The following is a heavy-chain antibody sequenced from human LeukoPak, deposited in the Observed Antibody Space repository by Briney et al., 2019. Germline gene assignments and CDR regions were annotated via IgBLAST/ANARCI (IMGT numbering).Heavy chain of an antibody. J-gene: IGHJ4*02. V-gene: IGHV3-48*03. CDR2: ISTSGSTI. Sequence: GGSLRLSCAASGFTFSSYEMNWVRQAPGKGLEWVSYISTSGSTIYYADSVKGRFTISRDNAKNSLYLQMNSLRAEDTAVYYCATSRGSWPDYFDYWGQGTLVTVSS. CDR3: ATSRGSWPDYFDY. D-gene: IGHD6-13*01. CDR1: GFTFSSYE.